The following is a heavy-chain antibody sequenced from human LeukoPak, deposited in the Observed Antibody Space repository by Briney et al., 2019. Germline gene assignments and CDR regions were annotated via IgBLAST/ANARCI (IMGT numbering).Heavy chain of an antibody. CDR1: GYTFTSYD. CDR2: MNPKSGNT. CDR3: ARRAVDNSYYYYMDV. Sequence: ASVKVSCKASGYTFTSYDINWVRQVTGQGLEWMGWMNPKSGNTGYAQKFQGRVTITRNTSISTAYMEVSCLRYEDTAVYYCARRAVDNSYYYYMDVWGKGTTVTVSS. D-gene: IGHD6-19*01. V-gene: IGHV1-8*03. J-gene: IGHJ6*03.